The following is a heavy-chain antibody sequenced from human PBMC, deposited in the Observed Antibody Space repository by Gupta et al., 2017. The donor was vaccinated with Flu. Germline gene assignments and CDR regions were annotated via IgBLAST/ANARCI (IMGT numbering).Heavy chain of an antibody. CDR1: GFSFNAYS. V-gene: IGHV3-21*06. CDR3: ARVFSGSDY. J-gene: IGHJ4*02. CDR2: ISSSGIHR. D-gene: IGHD3-22*01. Sequence: EVQLVESGGGLVKPGGSLRLSCAASGFSFNAYSMNWVRQAPGKGLEWISFISSSGIHRYYADSVKGRCTISRDKAKNSLCLQMDSLRAEDTAVYYGARVFSGSDYWGQGTLGTVSS.